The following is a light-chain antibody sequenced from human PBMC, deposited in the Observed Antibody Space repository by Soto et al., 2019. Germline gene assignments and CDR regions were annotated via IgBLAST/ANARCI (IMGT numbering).Light chain of an antibody. CDR3: QSYRNFSWT. Sequence: DRQMTQSPSTLSASVGDRLTISCRASQSVSAWLAWYQQNKGKAPKLLIYDVSTLESGVPLRFSGSGYGTEFNLTINSLQPDELSTYYRQSYRNFSWTFGQGTKVDIK. CDR2: DVS. J-gene: IGKJ1*01. CDR1: QSVSAW. V-gene: IGKV1-5*01.